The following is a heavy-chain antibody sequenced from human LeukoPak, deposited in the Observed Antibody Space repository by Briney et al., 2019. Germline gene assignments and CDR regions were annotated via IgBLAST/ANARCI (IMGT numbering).Heavy chain of an antibody. V-gene: IGHV1-69*13. CDR1: GYTFTSYA. D-gene: IGHD3-22*01. Sequence: ASVKVSCKASGYTFTSYAISWVRQAPGQGLEWMGGIIPIFGTANYAQKFQGRVTITADESTSTAYMELSSLRSEDTAVYYCARYDSSGYYYPLYYYYGMDVWGQGTTVTVSS. CDR3: ARYDSSGYYYPLYYYYGMDV. J-gene: IGHJ6*02. CDR2: IIPIFGTA.